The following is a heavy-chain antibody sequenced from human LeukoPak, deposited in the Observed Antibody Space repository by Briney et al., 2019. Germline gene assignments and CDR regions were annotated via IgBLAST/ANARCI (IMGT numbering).Heavy chain of an antibody. CDR1: GFTFSSYA. V-gene: IGHV3-30-3*01. J-gene: IGHJ4*02. CDR2: ISYDGSNK. Sequence: GSLRLSCAASGFTFSSYAMHWVRQAPGKGLEWVAVISYDGSNKYYADSVKGRFTISRDNSKNTLYLQMNSLRAEDTAVYYCARFVVELSDYWGQGTLVTVSS. CDR3: ARFVVELSDY. D-gene: IGHD3-10*01.